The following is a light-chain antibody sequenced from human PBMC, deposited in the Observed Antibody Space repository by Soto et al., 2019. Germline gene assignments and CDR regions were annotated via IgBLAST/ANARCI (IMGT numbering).Light chain of an antibody. CDR2: AAS. Sequence: DIQMTQSPSSLSASVGDRVTITCRASQSIRSYLNWYQQKPGKAPKLLIYAASSLQSGVPSRFSGSGYGTDFTIPISSLLPEDFATDYCQQSYSTPPWTCGQGTKVEIK. J-gene: IGKJ1*01. CDR3: QQSYSTPPWT. V-gene: IGKV1-39*01. CDR1: QSIRSY.